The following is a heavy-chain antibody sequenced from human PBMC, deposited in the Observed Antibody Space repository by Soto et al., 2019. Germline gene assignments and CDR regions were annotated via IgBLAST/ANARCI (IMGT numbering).Heavy chain of an antibody. V-gene: IGHV3-7*05. J-gene: IGHJ6*03. CDR3: AREPRATIGLYYMDV. CDR2: IKQDGSEK. D-gene: IGHD5-12*01. CDR1: GFSISSFW. Sequence: PGGSLRLSCSASGFSISSFWMTWVRQAPGAGLEWVANIKQDGSEKYYVDSVRGRFTISRDNAKNSLYLQMNSLRAEDTAVYYCAREPRATIGLYYMDVWGKGTTVTVSS.